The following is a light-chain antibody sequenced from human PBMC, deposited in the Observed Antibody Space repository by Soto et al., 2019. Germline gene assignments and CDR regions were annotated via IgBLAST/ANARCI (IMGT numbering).Light chain of an antibody. Sequence: QCALTQPPSACGSPGQSVTISCTGTSSDVGAYNYVSWYQQHPGKAPKLMIYEDTKRPSGVPDRFSGSKSGNTASLTVSGLQSEDEADYYCSSYAGSKTPVLFGGGTKLTVL. CDR3: SSYAGSKTPVL. J-gene: IGLJ2*01. CDR1: SSDVGAYNY. CDR2: EDT. V-gene: IGLV2-8*01.